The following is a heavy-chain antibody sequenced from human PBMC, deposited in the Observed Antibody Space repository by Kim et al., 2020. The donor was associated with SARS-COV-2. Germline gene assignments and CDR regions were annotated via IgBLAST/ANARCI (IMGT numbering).Heavy chain of an antibody. V-gene: IGHV3-74*01. CDR1: GFTFSSYW. Sequence: GGSLRLSCAASGFTFSSYWMHWVRQAPGKGLVWVSRINSDGSSTSYADSVKGRFTISRDNAKNTLYLQMNSLRAEDTAVYYCARGGTYYDFWSGYYTVNYFDYWGQGTLVTVSS. CDR2: INSDGSST. J-gene: IGHJ4*02. CDR3: ARGGTYYDFWSGYYTVNYFDY. D-gene: IGHD3-3*01.